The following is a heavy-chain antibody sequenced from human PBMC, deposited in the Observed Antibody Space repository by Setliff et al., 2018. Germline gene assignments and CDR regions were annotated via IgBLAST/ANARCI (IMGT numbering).Heavy chain of an antibody. D-gene: IGHD2-15*01. CDR1: GYILNSYG. CDR3: AISSLSICSGGTCPNAFDV. Sequence: ASVKVSCKASGYILNSYGVSWVRQAPGQGLEWMGWISSYNNDVTNYLQRFQGRVTMTTDTSTSAAYMELRSLRSDDTAVYYCAISSLSICSGGTCPNAFDVWGQGTMVSVSS. CDR2: ISSYNNDVT. J-gene: IGHJ3*01. V-gene: IGHV1-18*01.